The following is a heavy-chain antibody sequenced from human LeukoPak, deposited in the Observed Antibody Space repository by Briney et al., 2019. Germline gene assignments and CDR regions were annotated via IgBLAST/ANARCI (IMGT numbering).Heavy chain of an antibody. CDR1: GGSISSSSDY. J-gene: IGHJ3*02. D-gene: IGHD1-7*01. Sequence: SETLSLTCTVSGGSISSSSDYWGWIRQPPGKGLEWIGSIYYSGSTYYNPSLKSRVTISVDTSKNQFSLKLSSVTAADTAVYYCARARQYNWNYVSAFDIWGQGTMVTVSS. CDR2: IYYSGST. CDR3: ARARQYNWNYVSAFDI. V-gene: IGHV4-39*07.